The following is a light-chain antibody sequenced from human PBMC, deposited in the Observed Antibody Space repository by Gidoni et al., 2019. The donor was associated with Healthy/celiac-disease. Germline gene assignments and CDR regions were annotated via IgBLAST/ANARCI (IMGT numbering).Light chain of an antibody. V-gene: IGKV1-33*01. CDR3: QQYDNLPFT. CDR1: QDISNY. CDR2: DAS. Sequence: IQMTQSPSSLSASVGDRVTITCQASQDISNYLNWYQQKPGKAPKLLIYDASNLETVVPSRFRGSGSGTDFTFTISSLQPEDIATYYCQQYDNLPFTFGPGTKVDIK. J-gene: IGKJ3*01.